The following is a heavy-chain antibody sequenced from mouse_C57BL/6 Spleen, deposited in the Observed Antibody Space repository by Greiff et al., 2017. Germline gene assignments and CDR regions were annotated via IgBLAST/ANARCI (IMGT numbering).Heavy chain of an antibody. CDR2: IYPGSGNT. J-gene: IGHJ2*01. CDR1: GYTFTDYY. Sequence: VQLQESGAELVRPGASVKLSCKASGYTFTDYYINWVKQRPGQGLEWIARIYPGSGNTYYNEKFKGKATLTAEKSSSTAYMQLSSLTSEDSAVYCCARDSPYYFDYWGQGTTLTVSS. V-gene: IGHV1-76*01. CDR3: ARDSPYYFDY. D-gene: IGHD3-2*01.